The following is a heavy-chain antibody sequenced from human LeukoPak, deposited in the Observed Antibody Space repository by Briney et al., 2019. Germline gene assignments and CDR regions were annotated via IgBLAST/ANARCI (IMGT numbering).Heavy chain of an antibody. V-gene: IGHV3-33*01. CDR1: GFTFSSYG. D-gene: IGHD6-19*01. CDR2: IWYDGSNK. J-gene: IGHJ4*02. CDR3: ALGGCSSGWYYFDY. Sequence: PGGSLRLSCAASGFTFSSYGMHWVRQAPGKGLEWVAVIWYDGSNKYYADSVKGRFTISRDNSKNTLYLQMNSLRAEDTAVYYCALGGCSSGWYYFDYWGQGTLVTVSS.